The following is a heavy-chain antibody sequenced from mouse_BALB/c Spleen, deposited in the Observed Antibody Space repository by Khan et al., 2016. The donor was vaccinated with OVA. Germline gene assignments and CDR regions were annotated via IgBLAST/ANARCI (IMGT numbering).Heavy chain of an antibody. Sequence: VQLKESGPSLVKPSQTLSLTCSVTGDSITSGFWNWIRKFPGNKFEYMGYVTYSGNTYYNPSLKSRISITRDTSKSQYYLQLNSVTTEDTATYCCGGSYGSWTMDCWGQGTSVTVSS. J-gene: IGHJ4*01. V-gene: IGHV3-8*02. CDR1: GDSITSGF. CDR3: GGSYGSWTMDC. D-gene: IGHD1-1*01. CDR2: VTYSGNT.